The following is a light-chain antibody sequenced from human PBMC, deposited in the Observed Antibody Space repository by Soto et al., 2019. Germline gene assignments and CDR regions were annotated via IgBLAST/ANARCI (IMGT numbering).Light chain of an antibody. Sequence: DIVMTQSPLSLPVTPGEPASISCRSSQSLLHSNGYNYLDWYLQKPGQSPQVLIYLGSNRASGVPDRFSSSGSGTDFTLKISRLEAEDVGVYYCMQALQTPRTFGQGTKVEIK. CDR2: LGS. V-gene: IGKV2-28*01. J-gene: IGKJ1*01. CDR3: MQALQTPRT. CDR1: QSLLHSNGYNY.